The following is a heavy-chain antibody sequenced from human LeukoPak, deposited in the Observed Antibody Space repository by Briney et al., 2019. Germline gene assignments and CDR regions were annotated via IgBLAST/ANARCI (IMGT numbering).Heavy chain of an antibody. CDR3: ARDRGSDGSDQLDP. CDR1: GGSISSYC. V-gene: IGHV4-4*07. J-gene: IGHJ5*02. Sequence: SETLSLTCTVSGGSISSYCWIWIRQPAGKGLEWIGRICSSGSTIYNPSLKGRVTMSLDMSNNQFSLKLSSVTAADTAVYYCARDRGSDGSDQLDPWGQGTLVTVSS. CDR2: ICSSGST. D-gene: IGHD3-10*01.